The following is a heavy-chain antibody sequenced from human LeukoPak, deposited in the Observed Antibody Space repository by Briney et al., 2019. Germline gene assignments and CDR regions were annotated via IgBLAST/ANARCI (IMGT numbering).Heavy chain of an antibody. CDR3: ARAAVEDYYYYMDV. Sequence: GGPLRLSCAASGFTVNTKYMSWVRQAPGKGLEWVSVIYSGGSTYYADSVKGRFTISRDNSKSTLYLQMNSLRAEDTAVYYCARAAVEDYYYYMDVWGKGTTVTVSS. CDR1: GFTVNTKY. V-gene: IGHV3-53*01. J-gene: IGHJ6*03. CDR2: IYSGGST.